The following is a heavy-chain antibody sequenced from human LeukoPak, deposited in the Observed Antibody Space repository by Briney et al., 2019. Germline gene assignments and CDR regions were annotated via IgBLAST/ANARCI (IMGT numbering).Heavy chain of an antibody. J-gene: IGHJ4*02. CDR2: IHSSGGT. V-gene: IGHV3-53*01. CDR1: GFTGSNNY. CDR3: ARDGNSSGWYGDPVNY. Sequence: GGSLRLSCAASGFTGSNNYMSWVRQAPGKGLEWVSAIHSSGGTYYADSVKGRFTISRDNAKNSLYLQMNSLRAEDTAVYYCARDGNSSGWYGDPVNYWGQGTLVTVSS. D-gene: IGHD6-19*01.